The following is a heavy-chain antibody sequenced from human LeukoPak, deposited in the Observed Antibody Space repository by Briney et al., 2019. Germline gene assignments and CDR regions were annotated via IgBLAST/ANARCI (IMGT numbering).Heavy chain of an antibody. D-gene: IGHD3-10*01. CDR3: ARGGGLGMVRGLRFFGMDV. CDR2: IGTNADT. V-gene: IGHV3-13*04. Sequence: PGGSLRLSCAASEFTFSSYDMHWVRQVTGKGLEWVSGIGTNADTFYPDSVKGRFTISRENAKNSFYLQMNSLRAGDTAVYYCARGGGLGMVRGLRFFGMDVWGQGTTVTVSS. J-gene: IGHJ6*02. CDR1: EFTFSSYD.